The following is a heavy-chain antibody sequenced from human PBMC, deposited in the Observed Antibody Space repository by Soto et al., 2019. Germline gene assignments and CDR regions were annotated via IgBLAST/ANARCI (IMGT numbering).Heavy chain of an antibody. J-gene: IGHJ4*02. D-gene: IGHD1-26*01. Sequence: GGSLRLSCAASGFTFSSYAMHWVRQAPGKGLEWVAVISYDGSNKYYADSVKGRFTISRDNSKNTLYLQMNSLRAEDTAVYYCARDMGELPLDYWGQGTLVTVSS. V-gene: IGHV3-30-3*01. CDR3: ARDMGELPLDY. CDR2: ISYDGSNK. CDR1: GFTFSSYA.